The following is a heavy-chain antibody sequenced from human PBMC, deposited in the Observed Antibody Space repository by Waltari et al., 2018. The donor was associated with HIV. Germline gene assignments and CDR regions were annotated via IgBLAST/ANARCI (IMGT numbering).Heavy chain of an antibody. J-gene: IGHJ4*02. CDR2: ISSSSSYI. V-gene: IGHV3-21*01. CDR3: ARETWGAAGTGDFDY. CDR1: GFTFSSYS. D-gene: IGHD6-13*01. Sequence: EVQLVESGGGLVKPGGSLRLSCVASGFTFSSYSMNWVRQAPGKGLEWVSSISSSSSYIYYADSGKGRFTISRDNAKNSLYLQMNSLRAEDTAVYYCARETWGAAGTGDFDYWGQGTLVTVSS.